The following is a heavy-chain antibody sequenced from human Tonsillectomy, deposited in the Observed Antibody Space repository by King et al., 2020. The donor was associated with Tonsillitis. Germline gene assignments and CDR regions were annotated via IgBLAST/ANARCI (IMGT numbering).Heavy chain of an antibody. CDR3: ARGRRISPWGSSGSSYFDY. V-gene: IGHV4-59*01. D-gene: IGHD3-10*01. CDR2: IYYSGST. Sequence: QLQESGPGLVKPSETLSLTCTVSGGSISGYYWNWVRQPPGKGLEWIGYIYYSGSTNNNPSLKSRVTISVDTYKKQFSLKLSPVTAADTAVYYCARGRRISPWGSSGSSYFDYWGQGTLVTVSS. J-gene: IGHJ4*02. CDR1: GGSISGYY.